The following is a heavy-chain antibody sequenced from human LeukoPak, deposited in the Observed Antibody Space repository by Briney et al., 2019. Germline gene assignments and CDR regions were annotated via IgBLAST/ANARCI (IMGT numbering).Heavy chain of an antibody. CDR1: GGSVSSGSCY. Sequence: SETLSLTCTVSGGSVSSGSCYWSWIRQPPGKGLEWIGYIYYSGSTNYNPSLKSRVTISVDTSKNQFSLKLSSVTAADPAVYYCARDGLWFGESYFDYWGQGTLVTVSS. CDR3: ARDGLWFGESYFDY. D-gene: IGHD3-10*01. CDR2: IYYSGST. J-gene: IGHJ4*02. V-gene: IGHV4-61*01.